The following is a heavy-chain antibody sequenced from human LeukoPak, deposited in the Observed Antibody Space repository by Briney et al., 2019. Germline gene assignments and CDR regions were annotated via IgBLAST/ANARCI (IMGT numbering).Heavy chain of an antibody. Sequence: GGSLRLSCATSGFTFSSYAMSWVRQALGKGLEWVSAISGSGGSTYYADSVKGRFTISRDNSKNTLYLQMNSLRAEDTAVYYCARDDKAVAGTYYYYYMDVWGKGTTVTVSS. CDR1: GFTFSSYA. V-gene: IGHV3-23*01. D-gene: IGHD6-19*01. J-gene: IGHJ6*03. CDR2: ISGSGGST. CDR3: ARDDKAVAGTYYYYYMDV.